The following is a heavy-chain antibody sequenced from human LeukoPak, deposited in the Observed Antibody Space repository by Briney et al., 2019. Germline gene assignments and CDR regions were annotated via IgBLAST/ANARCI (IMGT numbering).Heavy chain of an antibody. D-gene: IGHD6-13*01. CDR3: ARGPAVWQQLVPSYYYYGMDV. CDR2: ISYDGSNK. Sequence: GGSLRLSCAASGFTFSSYAMHWVRQAPGKGLEWVAVISYDGSNKYYADSVKGRFTISRDNSKNTLYLQMNSLRAEDTAVYYCARGPAVWQQLVPSYYYYGMDVWGQGTTVTVSS. CDR1: GFTFSSYA. J-gene: IGHJ6*02. V-gene: IGHV3-30*04.